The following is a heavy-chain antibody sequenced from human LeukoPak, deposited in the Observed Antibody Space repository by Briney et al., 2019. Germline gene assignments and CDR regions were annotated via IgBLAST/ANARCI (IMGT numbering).Heavy chain of an antibody. J-gene: IGHJ3*02. V-gene: IGHV4-4*07. Sequence: SETLSLTCTVSGGSISSYYWSWIRQPAGKGLEWIGRIYTSGSTNYNPSLKSRVTMSVDTSKNQFSLKLSSVTAADTAVYYCARDGFPNYYDSSGYYYDFPTFAFDIWGQGTMVTVSS. CDR2: IYTSGST. CDR1: GGSISSYY. D-gene: IGHD3-22*01. CDR3: ARDGFPNYYDSSGYYYDFPTFAFDI.